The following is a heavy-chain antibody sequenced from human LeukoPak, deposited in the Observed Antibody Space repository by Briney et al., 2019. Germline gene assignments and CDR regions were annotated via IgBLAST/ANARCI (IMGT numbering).Heavy chain of an antibody. D-gene: IGHD4/OR15-4a*01. CDR2: IFPSGGEI. V-gene: IGHV3-23*01. Sequence: GSLRLSCAASGFTFSTFAMIWVRQPPGKGLEWVSSIFPSGGEIHYADSVKGRFTISRDNSKNTLYLQMNSLRAEDTAVYYCARRAGAYSHPYDYWGQGTLVTVSS. CDR3: ARRAGAYSHPYDY. J-gene: IGHJ4*02. CDR1: GFTFSTFA.